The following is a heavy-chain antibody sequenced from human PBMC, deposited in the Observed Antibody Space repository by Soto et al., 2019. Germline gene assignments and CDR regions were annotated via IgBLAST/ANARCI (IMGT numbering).Heavy chain of an antibody. CDR2: SIPIFGTA. Sequence: ASVQVSCRASGGTFSSYAISWVRQAPGQGLEWMGGSIPIFGTANYAQKFQGRVTITADESTTTPYMELSSLRSEDTAVYYCAGGGHSCYDSGWFDPWGQGTLVTVSS. CDR1: GGTFSSYA. CDR3: AGGGHSCYDSGWFDP. J-gene: IGHJ5*02. D-gene: IGHD5-12*01. V-gene: IGHV1-69*13.